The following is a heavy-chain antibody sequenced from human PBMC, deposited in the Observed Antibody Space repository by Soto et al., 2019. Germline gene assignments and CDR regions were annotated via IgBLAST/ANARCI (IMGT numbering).Heavy chain of an antibody. CDR2: ISSGGTTT. D-gene: IGHD3-22*01. CDR1: GFTFGSHW. V-gene: IGHV3-74*01. J-gene: IGHJ4*02. Sequence: EVQLVESGGGLVQPGGSLRLSCAASGFTFGSHWMHWVRQAPGKGLVYVSRISSGGTTTNYAESVKGRFTISRDHARNTLYLQMNSLRVEDTAVYYCARFGTSSDTSGFLYWGQGTPVPVS. CDR3: ARFGTSSDTSGFLY.